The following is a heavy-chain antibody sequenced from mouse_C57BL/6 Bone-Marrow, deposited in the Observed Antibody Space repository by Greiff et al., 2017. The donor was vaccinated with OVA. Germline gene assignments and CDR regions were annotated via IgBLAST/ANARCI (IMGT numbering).Heavy chain of an antibody. V-gene: IGHV1-69*01. D-gene: IGHD2-5*01. CDR2: IDPSDSYT. CDR1: GYTFTSYW. Sequence: QVQLQQPGAELVMPGASVKLSCKASGYTFTSYWMHWVKQRPGQGLEWIGEIDPSDSYTNYNQKFKGKSTLTVDKSSSTAYMQFSSLTSEDSAVYYCARDSNYEGSFDYWGQGTTLTVSS. CDR3: ARDSNYEGSFDY. J-gene: IGHJ2*01.